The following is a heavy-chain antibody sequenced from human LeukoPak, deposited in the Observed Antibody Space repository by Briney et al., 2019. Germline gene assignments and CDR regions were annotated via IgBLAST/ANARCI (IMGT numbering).Heavy chain of an antibody. V-gene: IGHV4-59*01. Sequence: ETLSLTCNVSGGSISGYHWSWIRQPPGKGLEWLGYIYYSGSSNYNPSLKSRVTMSADTSKNQFSLKLSSVTAADTAVYYCARVPRSYYYYYYMDVWGKGTTVTVSS. CDR2: IYYSGSS. CDR1: GGSISGYH. J-gene: IGHJ6*03. CDR3: ARVPRSYYYYYYMDV.